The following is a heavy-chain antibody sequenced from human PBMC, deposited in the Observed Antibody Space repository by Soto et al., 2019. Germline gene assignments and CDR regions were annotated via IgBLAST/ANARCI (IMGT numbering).Heavy chain of an antibody. CDR1: DDSISSGGYY. J-gene: IGHJ4*02. CDR3: ARLDGYNSFDY. Sequence: QLQLQESGSGLVKPSQTLSLTCAVSDDSISSGGYYWSWIRQPPGKGLEWIRHIYHSGGTYYNPSLNSRVTISVDRSKNQFSLKLSSVTAADTAVYYCARLDGYNSFDYWGQGTLVTVSS. V-gene: IGHV4-30-2*01. D-gene: IGHD5-12*01. CDR2: IYHSGGT.